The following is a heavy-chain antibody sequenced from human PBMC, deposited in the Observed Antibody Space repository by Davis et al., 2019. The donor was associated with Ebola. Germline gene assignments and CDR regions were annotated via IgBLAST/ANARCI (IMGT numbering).Heavy chain of an antibody. J-gene: IGHJ4*02. D-gene: IGHD4-17*01. V-gene: IGHV3-64*01. CDR2: ISLNGVSR. Sequence: GGSLRLSCAASGFTFSSYALHWVRQAPGKGLEYVSAISLNGVSRFYGNSVKGRFTISRDNPKNTLYLQMGSLRAYDMAVYYCGRGAYGDYGVIDHWGQGTLVAVSS. CDR1: GFTFSSYA. CDR3: GRGAYGDYGVIDH.